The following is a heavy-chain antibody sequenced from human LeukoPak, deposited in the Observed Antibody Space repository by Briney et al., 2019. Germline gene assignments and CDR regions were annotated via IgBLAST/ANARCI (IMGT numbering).Heavy chain of an antibody. Sequence: GGSLRLSCAASGFTFGIYTMTWVRQAPGGGLEWVSSISSSSSYIYYADSVKGRFTISRDNAKNSLYLQMNSLRAEDTAVYYCARGKLTLRNLYYFDYWGQGTLVTVSS. CDR2: ISSSSSYI. CDR3: ARGKLTLRNLYYFDY. D-gene: IGHD4-11*01. CDR1: GFTFGIYT. V-gene: IGHV3-21*01. J-gene: IGHJ4*02.